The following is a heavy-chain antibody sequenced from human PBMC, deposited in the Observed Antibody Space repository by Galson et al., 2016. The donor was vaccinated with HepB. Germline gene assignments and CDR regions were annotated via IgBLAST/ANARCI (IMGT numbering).Heavy chain of an antibody. CDR1: GFSFRNYV. D-gene: IGHD2-21*02. CDR2: ISGSGGDT. J-gene: IGHJ4*02. Sequence: SLRLSCAASGFSFRNYVMSWVRQAPGKGLEWVSGISGSGGDTYYADSLKGRFTISRDNYRNTLSLQMNSLRAEDTAVYYCAKVTTDGVGDCYFTFEYWGPGSLVTVSS. CDR3: AKVTTDGVGDCYFTFEY. V-gene: IGHV3-23*01.